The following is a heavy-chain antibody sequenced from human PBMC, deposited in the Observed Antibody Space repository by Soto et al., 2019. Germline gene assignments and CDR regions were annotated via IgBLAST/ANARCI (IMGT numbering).Heavy chain of an antibody. V-gene: IGHV3-23*01. J-gene: IGHJ4*02. CDR3: AKGDRYSGYDY. CDR2: ITGNGCRT. D-gene: IGHD5-12*01. CDR1: GLTFKTYA. Sequence: EVQLLESGGGLVQPGGSLRLSCAASGLTFKTYAMSWVRQAPGKGLEWVSAITGNGCRTYYADSVKGRFTISRDNAKNTLCLQMNSLRAEDTAVYYCAKGDRYSGYDYWGQGTLVTVSS.